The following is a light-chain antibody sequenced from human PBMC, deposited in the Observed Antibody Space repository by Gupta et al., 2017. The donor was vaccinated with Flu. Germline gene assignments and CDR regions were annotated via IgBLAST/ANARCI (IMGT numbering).Light chain of an antibody. CDR2: AAS. V-gene: IGKV3-11*01. Sequence: EVVLTQSPGTLSLSPGERATLSCRAGQSVSGALAWYQQKPGQAPRLLIYAASKRATGIPARFSGSGSVTDFTLTISSLEPEDFAVYYCQQRDSWPLTFGGGTKVEIK. CDR3: QQRDSWPLT. CDR1: QSVSGA. J-gene: IGKJ4*01.